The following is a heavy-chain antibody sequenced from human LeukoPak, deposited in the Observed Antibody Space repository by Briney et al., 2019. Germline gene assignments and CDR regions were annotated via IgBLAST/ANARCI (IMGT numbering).Heavy chain of an antibody. V-gene: IGHV3-7*03. D-gene: IGHD6-13*01. J-gene: IGHJ6*02. CDR3: ARDIDPGKAAVGTLYYYYAMDV. Sequence: GGSLRLSCATSGFTFSNYHMSWVRQAPGKGLEWVANTNADGSTKYYVDSVKGRFTISRDNAKSSLYLQMNSLRFDDTAVYYCARDIDPGKAAVGTLYYYYAMDVWGQGTTVTVSS. CDR1: GFTFSNYH. CDR2: TNADGSTK.